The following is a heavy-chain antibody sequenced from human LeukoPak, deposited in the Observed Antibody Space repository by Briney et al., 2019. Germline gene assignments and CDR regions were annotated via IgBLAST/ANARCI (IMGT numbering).Heavy chain of an antibody. CDR3: TKAPVTTCRGAYCYPSDS. V-gene: IGHV3-23*01. Sequence: GGSLRLSCAASGFTLCTYAMSWVPKTPGKGLEWVAATSSSDAGTYHADSVRGRFTISRDNSKNTLYLQMNSLRAEDAAEYFCTKAPVTTCRGAYCYPSDSWGQGTLVTVSS. D-gene: IGHD2-21*01. J-gene: IGHJ4*02. CDR2: TSSSDAGT. CDR1: GFTLCTYA.